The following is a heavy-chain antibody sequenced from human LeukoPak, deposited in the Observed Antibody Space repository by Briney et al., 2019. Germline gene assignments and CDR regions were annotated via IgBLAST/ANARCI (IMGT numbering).Heavy chain of an antibody. V-gene: IGHV4-39*07. Sequence: PSETLSLTCTVSGGSIGSSSYYWGWIRQPPGKGLEWIGSIYYSGSTYYNPSLKSRVTISVDTSKNQFSLKLSSVTAADTAVYYCASSGPGSSGWSNWYFDLWGRGTLVTVSS. CDR1: GGSIGSSSYY. J-gene: IGHJ2*01. CDR2: IYYSGST. D-gene: IGHD6-19*01. CDR3: ASSGPGSSGWSNWYFDL.